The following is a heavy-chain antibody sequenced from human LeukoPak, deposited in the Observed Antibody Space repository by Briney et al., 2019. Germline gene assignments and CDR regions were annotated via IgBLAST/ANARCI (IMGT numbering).Heavy chain of an antibody. J-gene: IGHJ5*02. CDR2: IKSDGSTT. CDR1: GFTFSSYW. V-gene: IGHV3-74*01. CDR3: VRETSYRFDL. Sequence: GGSLRLSCAASGFTFSSYWMNWVRHAPGKGLVWVSSIKSDGSTTTYADSVRGRFTISRDNAKNTLYLQMNSLRDEDTAVYYCVRETSYRFDLWGQGTLVSVSS.